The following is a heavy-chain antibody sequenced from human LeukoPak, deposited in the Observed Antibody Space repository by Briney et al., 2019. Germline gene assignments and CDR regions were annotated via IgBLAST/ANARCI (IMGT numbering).Heavy chain of an antibody. D-gene: IGHD4-17*01. Sequence: GRSLRLSCAASGFTFSSHAMHWVRQVPGKGLEWVADISYDGSNQYYADSVKGRFTVSRDNSKNTLHLQMNSLRAEDTAVYFCARVPFDYGDYALDFWGQGTLVTVSS. J-gene: IGHJ4*02. V-gene: IGHV3-30*01. CDR1: GFTFSSHA. CDR2: ISYDGSNQ. CDR3: ARVPFDYGDYALDF.